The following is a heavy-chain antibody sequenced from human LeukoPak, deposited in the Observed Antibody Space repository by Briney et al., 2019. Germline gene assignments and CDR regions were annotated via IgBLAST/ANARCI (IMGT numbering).Heavy chain of an antibody. CDR3: ARAGGASDSSSWYVLDH. Sequence: ASVNLSCKASGYTFTAYYMHWVRQAPGQGLEWMGWINPNSGGTYYAQNFQGWVTMTRDTSISTAYMELSRLRSDDTAVYYCARAGGASDSSSWYVLDHWGQGTLVTVSS. V-gene: IGHV1-2*04. CDR1: GYTFTAYY. D-gene: IGHD6-13*01. J-gene: IGHJ4*02. CDR2: INPNSGGT.